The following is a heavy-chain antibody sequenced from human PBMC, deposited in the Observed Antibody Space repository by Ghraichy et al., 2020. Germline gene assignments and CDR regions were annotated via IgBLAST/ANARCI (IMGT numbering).Heavy chain of an antibody. D-gene: IGHD3-22*01. CDR1: GGSISSGGYS. J-gene: IGHJ4*02. CDR3: ARDQVLYDSSGYYFSGFDY. V-gene: IGHV4-30-2*01. Sequence: SQTLSLTCAVSGGSISSGGYSWSWIRQPPGKGLEWIGYIYHSGSTYYNPSLKSRVTISVDRSKNQFSLKLSSVTAADTAVYYCARDQVLYDSSGYYFSGFDYWGQGTLVTVSS. CDR2: IYHSGST.